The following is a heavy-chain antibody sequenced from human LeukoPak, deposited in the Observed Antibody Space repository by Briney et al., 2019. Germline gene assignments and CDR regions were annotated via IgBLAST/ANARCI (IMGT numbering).Heavy chain of an antibody. J-gene: IGHJ4*02. V-gene: IGHV3-23*01. CDR3: ARDHPITIFGVVISDYFDY. D-gene: IGHD3-3*01. Sequence: GGSLRLSCAASGFTFSSYAMCWVRQAPGKGLGWVSAISGSGGSTYYADSVKGRFTISRDNSKNTLYLQMNSLRAEDTAVYYCARDHPITIFGVVISDYFDYWGQGTLVTVSS. CDR2: ISGSGGST. CDR1: GFTFSSYA.